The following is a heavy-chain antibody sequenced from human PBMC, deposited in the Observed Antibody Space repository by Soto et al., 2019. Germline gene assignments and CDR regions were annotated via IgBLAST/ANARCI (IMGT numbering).Heavy chain of an antibody. V-gene: IGHV1-24*01. Sequence: ASVKVSCKVSGYTLTELSMHRVRQAPGKGLEWMGGFDPEDGETIYAQKFQGRVTMTEDTSTDTAYMELSSLRSEDTAVYYCALQLERRLHPPYYYYYGMDVWGQGTTVTVSS. CDR2: FDPEDGET. CDR1: GYTLTELS. D-gene: IGHD1-1*01. J-gene: IGHJ6*02. CDR3: ALQLERRLHPPYYYYYGMDV.